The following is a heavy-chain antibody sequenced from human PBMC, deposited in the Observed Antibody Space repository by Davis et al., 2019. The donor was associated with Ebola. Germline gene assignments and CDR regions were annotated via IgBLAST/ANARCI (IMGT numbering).Heavy chain of an antibody. D-gene: IGHD6-6*01. CDR1: GASISAYY. J-gene: IGHJ5*02. Sequence: SETLSLTCTVSGASISAYYWSWIRQPPGKGLEWIGYIYYSGNTNYNPSLKSRVTISMDTSKNQFSLKLNSVTSSDTAVYYCARAARTTVGWFDPWGQGTLVTVSS. V-gene: IGHV4-59*01. CDR3: ARAARTTVGWFDP. CDR2: IYYSGNT.